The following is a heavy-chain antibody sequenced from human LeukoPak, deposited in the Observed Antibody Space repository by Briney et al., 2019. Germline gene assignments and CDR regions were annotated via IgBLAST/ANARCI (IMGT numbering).Heavy chain of an antibody. J-gene: IGHJ4*02. CDR1: GGSFSGYY. CDR2: INHSGST. CDR3: ARGHYGGSWGFDY. Sequence: SEALSLTCAVYGGSFSGYYWSWIRQPPGKGLEWIGEINHSGSTNYNPSLKSRVTISVDTSKNQFSLKLSSVAAADTAVYYCARGHYGGSWGFDYWGQGTLVTVSS. D-gene: IGHD4-17*01. V-gene: IGHV4-34*01.